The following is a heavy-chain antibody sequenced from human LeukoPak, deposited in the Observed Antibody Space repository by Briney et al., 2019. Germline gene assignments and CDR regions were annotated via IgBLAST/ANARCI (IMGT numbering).Heavy chain of an antibody. D-gene: IGHD3-22*01. Sequence: GGSLRLSCSASGFTFNRFYLHWVRQAPGKGLEFVSHISSNGATTYYAASVKGRFTISRDFSKNTVFLHMNSLRAEDTAMYYCARGDDSGYYDYFDYWGQGALVTVSP. J-gene: IGHJ4*02. CDR3: ARGDDSGYYDYFDY. CDR2: ISSNGATT. CDR1: GFTFNRFY. V-gene: IGHV3-64*04.